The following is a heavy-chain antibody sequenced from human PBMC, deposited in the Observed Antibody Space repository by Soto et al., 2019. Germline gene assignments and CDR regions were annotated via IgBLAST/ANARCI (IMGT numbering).Heavy chain of an antibody. V-gene: IGHV3-13*04. D-gene: IGHD3-22*01. CDR3: ARVGYDSSGYDY. J-gene: IGHJ4*02. Sequence: GGSLRLSCAASGFTFSSYDMHWVRQATGKGLEWVSAIGTAGDTYYPGSVKGRFTISRENAKNSLYLQMNSLRAGDTAVYYCARVGYDSSGYDYWGQGTLVTVSS. CDR1: GFTFSSYD. CDR2: IGTAGDT.